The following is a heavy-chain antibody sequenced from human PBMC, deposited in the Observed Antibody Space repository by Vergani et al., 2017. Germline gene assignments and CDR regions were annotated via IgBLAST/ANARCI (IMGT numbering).Heavy chain of an antibody. CDR3: ARARLDYDFWSGYYTDAFDI. Sequence: QVQLQESGPGLVKPSETLSLTCTVSGGSISSYYWSWIRQPPGKGLEWIGYIYYSGSTNYNPSLKSRVTISVDTSKNQFSLKLSSGTAADTAVYYCARARLDYDFWSGYYTDAFDIWGQGTMVTVSS. CDR2: IYYSGST. J-gene: IGHJ3*02. D-gene: IGHD3-3*01. CDR1: GGSISSYY. V-gene: IGHV4-59*01.